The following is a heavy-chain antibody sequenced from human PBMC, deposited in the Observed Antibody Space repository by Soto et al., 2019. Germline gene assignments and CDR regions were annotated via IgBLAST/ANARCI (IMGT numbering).Heavy chain of an antibody. D-gene: IGHD3-3*01. CDR1: GFTFSSCE. CDR2: ISGSDGKT. CDR3: ARWSYLDY. J-gene: IGHJ4*02. Sequence: PGGSLRLSCAASGFTFSSCEMNWVRQAPGKGLEWVSTISGSDGKTFYADSVKGRFSISRDTSQSTLYLQMNSLRADDTAMYYCARWSYLDYWGQGTRVTVSS. V-gene: IGHV3-23*01.